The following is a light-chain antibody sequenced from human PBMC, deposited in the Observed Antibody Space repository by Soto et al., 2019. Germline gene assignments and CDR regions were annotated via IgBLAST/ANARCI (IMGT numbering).Light chain of an antibody. CDR3: SSFTSTSTYV. CDR2: EVN. Sequence: QSALTQPASVSGSPGQSITISCTGTSSDIGACYCVSWYQQHPGKAPKLMLYEVNNRPSGVSNRFSGSKSGNTASLTISGLQAEDEADYYCSSFTSTSTYVFGTGTKVTVL. V-gene: IGLV2-14*01. J-gene: IGLJ1*01. CDR1: SSDIGACYC.